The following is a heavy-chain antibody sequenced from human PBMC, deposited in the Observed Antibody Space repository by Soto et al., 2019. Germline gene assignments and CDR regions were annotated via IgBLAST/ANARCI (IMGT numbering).Heavy chain of an antibody. CDR3: ARDSAESGYSYAPMGAFFDY. V-gene: IGHV1-2*02. CDR1: GYTFTGYY. D-gene: IGHD5-18*01. CDR2: INPNSGGT. Sequence: ASVKVSCKASGYTFTGYYMHWVRQAPGQGLEWMGWINPNSGGTNYAQKFQGRVTMTRDTSISTAYMELSSLRSEDTAVYYCARDSAESGYSYAPMGAFFDYWGQGTLVTVSS. J-gene: IGHJ4*02.